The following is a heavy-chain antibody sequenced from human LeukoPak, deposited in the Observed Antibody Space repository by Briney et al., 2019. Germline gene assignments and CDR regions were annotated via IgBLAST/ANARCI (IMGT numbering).Heavy chain of an antibody. CDR1: GFTFTTYW. V-gene: IGHV3-74*03. J-gene: IGHJ4*02. D-gene: IGHD3-10*01. CDR3: IRETHVGLHLEY. Sequence: GGSLRLSCAASGFTFTTYWMHWVRQAAGKGLVWVARINTDGSVTTYAESVKGRFTVSRDNAESTLYLQMNDLRPEDTAVYYCIRETHVGLHLEYWSQGTLATVTS. CDR2: INTDGSVT.